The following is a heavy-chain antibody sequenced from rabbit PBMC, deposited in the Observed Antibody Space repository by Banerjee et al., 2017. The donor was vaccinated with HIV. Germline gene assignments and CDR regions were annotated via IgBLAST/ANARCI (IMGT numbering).Heavy chain of an antibody. CDR2: IDPVFGIA. J-gene: IGHJ4*01. V-gene: IGHV1S7*01. Sequence: QLKETGGGLVQPGGSLTLSCKASGFAFTTYYMSWVRQAPGKGLEWIGSIDPVFGIANYASWVNGRFTISRDNAQNTVDLQINSLTAADTATYFCARDYNSGWDLRGPGTLVTVS. CDR3: ARDYNSGWDL. D-gene: IGHD4-1*01. CDR1: GFAFTTYY.